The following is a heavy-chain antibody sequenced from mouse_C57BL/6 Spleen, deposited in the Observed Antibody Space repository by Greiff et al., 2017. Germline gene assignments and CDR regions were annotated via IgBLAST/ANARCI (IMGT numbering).Heavy chain of an antibody. D-gene: IGHD4-1*01. Sequence: QVTLKECGPGILQSSQTLSLTCSFSGFSLSTSGMGVSWIRQPSGKGLEWLAHIYWDDDKRYNPSLKSRLTISKDTSRNQVFLKITSVDTADTATFYCARSTLGYYAMDYWGQGTSVTVSS. CDR1: GFSLSTSGMG. J-gene: IGHJ4*01. V-gene: IGHV8-12*01. CDR3: ARSTLGYYAMDY. CDR2: IYWDDDK.